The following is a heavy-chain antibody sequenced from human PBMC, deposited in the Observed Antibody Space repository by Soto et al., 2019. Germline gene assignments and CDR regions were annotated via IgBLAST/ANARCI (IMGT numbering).Heavy chain of an antibody. V-gene: IGHV1-8*01. J-gene: IGHJ5*02. Sequence: GASVKVSCKASGYTFTSYDINWVRQATGQGLEWMGWMNPNSGNTGYAQKFQGRVTMTRNTSISTAYMELSSLRSEDTAVYYCARGFKDYDYVWGSYRYHNWFDPWGQGTLVTVSS. CDR2: MNPNSGNT. CDR1: GYTFTSYD. CDR3: ARGFKDYDYVWGSYRYHNWFDP. D-gene: IGHD3-16*02.